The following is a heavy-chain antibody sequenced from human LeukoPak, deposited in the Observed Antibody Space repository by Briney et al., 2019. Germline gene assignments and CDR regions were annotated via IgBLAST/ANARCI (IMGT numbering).Heavy chain of an antibody. CDR1: GGSISSSSYY. CDR2: IYYSGST. Sequence: PSETLSLTCTVSGGSISSSSYYWGWIRQPPGKGLEWIGSIYYSGSTYYNPSLKSRVTISVDTSKNQFSLKLSPVTAADTAVYYCAREEWKIAAAGYPDYWGQGTLVTVSS. D-gene: IGHD6-13*01. V-gene: IGHV4-39*07. CDR3: AREEWKIAAAGYPDY. J-gene: IGHJ4*02.